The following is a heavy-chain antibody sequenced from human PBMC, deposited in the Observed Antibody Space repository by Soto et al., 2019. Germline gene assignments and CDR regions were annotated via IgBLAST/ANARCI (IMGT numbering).Heavy chain of an antibody. CDR2: ISSSSSTI. D-gene: IGHD1-26*01. J-gene: IGHJ6*02. Sequence: GGSLRLSCAASGFTFSSYSMNWVRQAPGKGLEWVSYISSSSSTIYYVDSVKGRFTISRDNAKNSLYLQMNSLRDEDTAVYYCARDGYGGAVYYYYGMDVWGQGTTVTVSS. CDR1: GFTFSSYS. V-gene: IGHV3-48*02. CDR3: ARDGYGGAVYYYYGMDV.